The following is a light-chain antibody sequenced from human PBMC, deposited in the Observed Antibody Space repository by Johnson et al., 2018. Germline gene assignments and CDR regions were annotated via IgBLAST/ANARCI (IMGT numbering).Light chain of an antibody. V-gene: IGLV1-51*02. CDR1: SSNIGNNY. CDR2: ENN. Sequence: QSVLTQPPSVSAAPGQKVTISCSGSSSNIGNNYVSWYQQLPGTAPKLLIYENNKRPSGIPDRFSGSKSGQSATLGITGLQTGDEAEYYRGTLDSSLSAGNVFGTGTKVTVL. J-gene: IGLJ1*01. CDR3: GTLDSSLSAGNV.